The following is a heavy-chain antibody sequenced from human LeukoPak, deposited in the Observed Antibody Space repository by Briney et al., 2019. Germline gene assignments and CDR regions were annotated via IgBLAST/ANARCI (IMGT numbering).Heavy chain of an antibody. V-gene: IGHV4-34*01. D-gene: IGHD5-12*01. CDR3: AREEATGSLGY. CDR2: INHSGST. Sequence: SETLSLTCAVYGGSFSDYFWSWIRQPPGKGLEWIGEINHSGSTNYNPSLKSRVTISVDTSKNQFSLKLSSVTAADTAVYYCAREEATGSLGYWGQGTLVTVSS. J-gene: IGHJ4*02. CDR1: GGSFSDYF.